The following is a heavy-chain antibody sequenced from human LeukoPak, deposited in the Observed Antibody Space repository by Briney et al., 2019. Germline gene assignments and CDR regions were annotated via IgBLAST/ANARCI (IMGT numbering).Heavy chain of an antibody. Sequence: GGSLTLSCVASGFTLGSYWMSWFRQAPGKGLEWVANIKEEGSEKYYADYVKGRFTISRDNAKNSLSLQMSSLRDEDMAVFYCARSRTAYYNVYADFWGQGTLVTVSS. CDR3: ARSRTAYYNVYADF. CDR2: IKEEGSEK. D-gene: IGHD1-26*01. V-gene: IGHV3-7*01. CDR1: GFTLGSYW. J-gene: IGHJ4*02.